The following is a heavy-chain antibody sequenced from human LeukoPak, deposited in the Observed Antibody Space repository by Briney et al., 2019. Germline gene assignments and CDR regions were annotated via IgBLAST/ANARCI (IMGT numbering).Heavy chain of an antibody. CDR3: ARDTAGIAEDY. CDR1: GFTFSSYV. V-gene: IGHV3-30-3*01. D-gene: IGHD6-13*01. J-gene: IGHJ4*02. Sequence: GRSLRLSCAATGFTFSSYVMHWVRQAPGKGLEWVAVISYDGSNKYYADSVKGRFTISRDNAKNSLYLQMNSLRAEDTAVYYCARDTAGIAEDYWGQGTLVTVSS. CDR2: ISYDGSNK.